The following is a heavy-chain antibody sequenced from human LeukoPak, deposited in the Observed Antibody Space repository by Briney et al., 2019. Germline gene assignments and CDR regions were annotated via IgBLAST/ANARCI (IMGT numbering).Heavy chain of an antibody. Sequence: ASVKVSCKASGYTFTSYGISWVRQAPGQGLEWMGWISAYNGNTNYAQKLQGRVTMTTDTSTSTAYMELRSLRSDDTAVYYCARDLNRYSGYDSSGYWGQGTLVTVSS. CDR2: ISAYNGNT. CDR1: GYTFTSYG. J-gene: IGHJ4*02. V-gene: IGHV1-18*01. D-gene: IGHD5-12*01. CDR3: ARDLNRYSGYDSSGY.